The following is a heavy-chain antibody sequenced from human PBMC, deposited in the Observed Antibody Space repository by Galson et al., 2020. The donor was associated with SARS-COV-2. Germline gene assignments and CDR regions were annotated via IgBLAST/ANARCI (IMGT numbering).Heavy chain of an antibody. V-gene: IGHV4-31*03. D-gene: IGHD3-10*01. CDR3: ARDYFKRCGSGTDYYYYYGMDV. J-gene: IGHJ6*02. Sequence: SETLSLTCTVSGGSISSGGYYWSWIRQYPGKGLEWIGYIYYSGSTYYNPSLKSRVTISVDTSKNQFSLKLRSVTAADTAVYYCARDYFKRCGSGTDYYYYYGMDVWGQGTTVTVSS. CDR2: IYYSGST. CDR1: GGSISSGGYY.